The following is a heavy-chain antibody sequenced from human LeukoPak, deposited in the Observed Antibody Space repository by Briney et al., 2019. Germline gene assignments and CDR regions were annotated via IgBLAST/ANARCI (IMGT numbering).Heavy chain of an antibody. CDR2: ISSSSSTI. CDR3: ARDSYYDILTDVDY. D-gene: IGHD3-9*01. Sequence: GGSLRLSCAASGFTFSSYWMSWVRQAPGKGLEWVSYISSSSSTIYYADSVKGRFTISRDNAKNSLYLQMNSLRAEDTAVYYCARDSYYDILTDVDYWGQGTLVTVSS. J-gene: IGHJ4*02. CDR1: GFTFSSYW. V-gene: IGHV3-48*04.